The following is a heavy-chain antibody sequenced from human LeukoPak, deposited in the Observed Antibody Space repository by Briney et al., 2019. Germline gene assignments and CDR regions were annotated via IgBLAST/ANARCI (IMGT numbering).Heavy chain of an antibody. J-gene: IGHJ4*02. V-gene: IGHV3-15*01. Sequence: GGSLRLSCAASGFTFSNAWMSWVRQAPGKGLEWVGRIKSKTDGGTTDYAAPVKGRFTISRDDSKNTLYLQMNSLKTEDTAVYYCTTPDSSSWYRFCVWGQGTLVTVSS. CDR3: TTPDSSSWYRFCV. D-gene: IGHD6-13*01. CDR2: IKSKTDGGTT. CDR1: GFTFSNAW.